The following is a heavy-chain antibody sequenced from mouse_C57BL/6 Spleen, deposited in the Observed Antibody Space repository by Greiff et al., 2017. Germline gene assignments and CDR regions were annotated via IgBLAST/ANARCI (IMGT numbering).Heavy chain of an antibody. CDR1: GFSLTSYG. CDR3: AKNGDYDQNYFDY. V-gene: IGHV2-5*01. D-gene: IGHD2-4*01. Sequence: VQLQQSGPGLVQPSQSLSITCTVSGFSLTSYGVHWVRQSPGKGLEWLGVIWRGGSTDYNAAFMSRLSITKDNSKSQVFFKMNSLQADDTAIYYCAKNGDYDQNYFDYWGQGTTLTVSS. J-gene: IGHJ2*01. CDR2: IWRGGST.